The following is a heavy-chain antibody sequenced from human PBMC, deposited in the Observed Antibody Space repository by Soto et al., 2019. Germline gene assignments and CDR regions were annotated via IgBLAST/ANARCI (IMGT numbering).Heavy chain of an antibody. J-gene: IGHJ5*02. V-gene: IGHV4-59*12. CDR2: ISYSGST. D-gene: IGHD1-26*01. CDR1: GGSISSYY. Sequence: PSETLSLTCTVSGGSISSYYWTWFRQPPGKGLEWTQYISYSGSTNYNPSLKSRVTISVDTSKNQFSLKLSSATGSHTDVYYCARAERVGATTEWFDPWRQRTLVTVSS. CDR3: ARAERVGATTEWFDP.